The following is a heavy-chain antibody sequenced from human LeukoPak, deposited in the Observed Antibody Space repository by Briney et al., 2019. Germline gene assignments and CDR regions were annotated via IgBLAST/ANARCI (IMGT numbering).Heavy chain of an antibody. J-gene: IGHJ4*02. CDR1: GFTFSSYS. V-gene: IGHV3-23*01. Sequence: GGSLRLSCAASGFTFSSYSMNWVRQAPGKGLEWVSAISGSGGSTYYADSVKGRFTISRDNSKNTLYLQMNSLRAEDTAVYYCAKTWWYRYYFDYWGQGTLVTVSS. CDR2: ISGSGGST. D-gene: IGHD2-15*01. CDR3: AKTWWYRYYFDY.